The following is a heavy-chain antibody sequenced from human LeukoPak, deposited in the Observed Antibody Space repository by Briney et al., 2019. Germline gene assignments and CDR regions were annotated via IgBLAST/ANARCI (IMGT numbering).Heavy chain of an antibody. Sequence: PSETLFLTCAVYGGSLSGHYWSWIRQPPGKGLEWIGEVNRSGSTNYHPSLKSRVTISVDTSKNQFSLKLSSVTAADTAVYYCARGRGPYDYGDYVRYGPSGEIDPWGQGTLVTVSS. V-gene: IGHV4-34*01. CDR1: GGSLSGHY. CDR3: ARGRGPYDYGDYVRYGPSGEIDP. D-gene: IGHD4-17*01. J-gene: IGHJ5*02. CDR2: VNRSGST.